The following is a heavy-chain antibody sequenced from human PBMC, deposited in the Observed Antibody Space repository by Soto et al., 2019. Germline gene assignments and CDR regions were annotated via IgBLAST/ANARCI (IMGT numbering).Heavy chain of an antibody. D-gene: IGHD6-13*01. J-gene: IGHJ4*02. CDR1: GDSIKTHY. V-gene: IGHV4-59*11. CDR2: IYYSGST. Sequence: SETLSLTCNVTGDSIKTHYWSWIRQPPGKGLEWIGYIYYSGSTLYNPSLKRRVTISVDTAKNQFSLRLNSLTAADTAVYYCARNMMPRYSSSLFVSPSWVYWGQGTLVTVSS. CDR3: ARNMMPRYSSSLFVSPSWVY.